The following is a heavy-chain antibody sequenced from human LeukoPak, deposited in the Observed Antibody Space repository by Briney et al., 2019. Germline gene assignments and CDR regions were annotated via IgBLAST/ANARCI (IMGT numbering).Heavy chain of an antibody. CDR1: GASIRSSSYY. J-gene: IGHJ5*02. CDR2: IYYSVNT. D-gene: IGHD6-13*01. Sequence: SESLSLTCTVSGASIRSSSYYWGWIRQPPGKRLEWIGSIYYSVNTYYNPSLTSRFTISVDTSRNQFSLRLSSVPAAETAVYYCARGPGPGVVAAGTKNWFDPWGQGNLVTASS. V-gene: IGHV4-39*07. CDR3: ARGPGPGVVAAGTKNWFDP.